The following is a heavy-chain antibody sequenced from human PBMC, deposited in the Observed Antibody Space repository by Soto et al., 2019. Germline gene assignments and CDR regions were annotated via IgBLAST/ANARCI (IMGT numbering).Heavy chain of an antibody. V-gene: IGHV3-30*18. CDR2: ISYDGSNK. J-gene: IGHJ3*02. Sequence: QVQLVASGGGVVQPGRSLRLSCAASGFTFSSYGMHWVRQAPGKGLEWVAVISYDGSNKYYADSVKGRFTISRDNSKNTLYLQMNSLRAEDTAVYYCAKEYCSGGSCYSRHHDAFDIWGQGTMVTVSS. CDR1: GFTFSSYG. CDR3: AKEYCSGGSCYSRHHDAFDI. D-gene: IGHD2-15*01.